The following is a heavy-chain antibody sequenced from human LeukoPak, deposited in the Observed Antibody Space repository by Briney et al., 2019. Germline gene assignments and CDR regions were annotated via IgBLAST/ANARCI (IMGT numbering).Heavy chain of an antibody. CDR3: ARSNWNDVGGD. D-gene: IGHD1-1*01. J-gene: IGHJ3*01. CDR1: GGSISSSSYY. Sequence: SETLSLTCTVSGGSISSSSYYWGWIRQPPGKGLEWIGSIYYSGSTYYSPSLKRRVTISKDTSKNQFSLKLSSVTAADTAVYYCARSNWNDVGGDWGQGTMVTVSS. V-gene: IGHV4-39*07. CDR2: IYYSGST.